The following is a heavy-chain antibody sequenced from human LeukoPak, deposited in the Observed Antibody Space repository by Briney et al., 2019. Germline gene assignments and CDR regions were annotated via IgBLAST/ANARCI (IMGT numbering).Heavy chain of an antibody. J-gene: IGHJ4*02. Sequence: SETQSLTCTVSGGSISSGSYYWSWIRQPAGKGLEWIGRIYTSGSTNYNPSLKSRVTISVDTSKNQFSLKLSSVTAADTAVYYCARGTTYNQYYYDSSGYYSFDYWGQGTLVTVSS. D-gene: IGHD3-22*01. CDR1: GGSISSGSYY. CDR2: IYTSGST. V-gene: IGHV4-61*02. CDR3: ARGTTYNQYYYDSSGYYSFDY.